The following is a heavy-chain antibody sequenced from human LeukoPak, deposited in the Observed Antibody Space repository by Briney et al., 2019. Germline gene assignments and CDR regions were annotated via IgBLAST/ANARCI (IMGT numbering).Heavy chain of an antibody. J-gene: IGHJ4*02. V-gene: IGHV4-39*07. Sequence: PSETLSLTCTVSSDSISSSNYYWGWIRQPPGKGLEWIGNIYYSGSTYYNPSLRSRITISLDTSRKQFSLRLSSVTAADTAVYYCARYYYDSGSYYFDYWGQGTLVTVSS. D-gene: IGHD3-10*01. CDR2: IYYSGST. CDR3: ARYYYDSGSYYFDY. CDR1: SDSISSSNYY.